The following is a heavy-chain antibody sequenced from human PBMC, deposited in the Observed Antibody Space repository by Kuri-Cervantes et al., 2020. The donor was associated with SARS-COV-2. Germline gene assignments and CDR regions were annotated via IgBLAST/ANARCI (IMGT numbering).Heavy chain of an antibody. CDR3: ARHLITIFGVVIGLNWFDP. CDR2: IYYSGST. Sequence: GSLRLSCTVSGYSISSGYYWGWIRQPPGKGLEWIGSIYYSGSTYYNPSLKSRVTISVDTSKNQFSLKLSSVTAADTAVYYCARHLITIFGVVIGLNWFDPRGQGTLVTVSS. J-gene: IGHJ5*02. D-gene: IGHD3-3*01. CDR1: GYSISSGYY. V-gene: IGHV4-38-2*02.